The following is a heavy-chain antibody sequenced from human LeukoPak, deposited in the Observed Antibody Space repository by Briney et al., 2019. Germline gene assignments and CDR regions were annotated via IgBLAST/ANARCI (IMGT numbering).Heavy chain of an antibody. CDR3: ARQAPGTIWFDP. Sequence: SETLSLTCTVSGGSISSYYWSWIRQPPGKGLEWIGYIYYSGSTNYNPSLKSRVTISVDTSKNQFSLKLSSVTAADTAVYYCARQAPGTIWFDPWGQGTLVTVSS. CDR2: IYYSGST. D-gene: IGHD6-13*01. CDR1: GGSISSYY. V-gene: IGHV4-59*08. J-gene: IGHJ5*02.